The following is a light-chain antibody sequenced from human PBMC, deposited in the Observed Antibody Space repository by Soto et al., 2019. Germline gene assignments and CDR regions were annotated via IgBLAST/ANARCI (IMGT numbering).Light chain of an antibody. J-gene: IGLJ3*02. CDR1: SSDIGCYNH. Sequence: QSALTQPASMSGSPGQSIPISCTGTSSDIGCYNHVSWFQQHPGKAPKLIIYEVNNRATGVSNRFSGSKSGNTASLTISAVQAEDEADYYCISFTTTNTWVFGGGTKVTV. CDR3: ISFTTTNTWV. CDR2: EVN. V-gene: IGLV2-14*01.